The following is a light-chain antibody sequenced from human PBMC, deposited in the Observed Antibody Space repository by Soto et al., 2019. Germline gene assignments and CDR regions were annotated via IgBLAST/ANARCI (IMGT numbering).Light chain of an antibody. CDR3: QQYNNWPPWT. CDR1: QSVSNN. J-gene: IGKJ1*01. Sequence: EIVMTQSPAPLSVSPGERATLSCRASQSVSNNLAWYQQKPGQAPRLLIYGASTRATGIPARFSGSGSGTEFTLTISSLQAEDFAVYYCQQYNNWPPWTFGQGTEVDIK. CDR2: GAS. V-gene: IGKV3-15*01.